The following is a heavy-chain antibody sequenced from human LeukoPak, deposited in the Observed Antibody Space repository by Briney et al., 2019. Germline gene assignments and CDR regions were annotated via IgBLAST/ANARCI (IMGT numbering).Heavy chain of an antibody. CDR3: ARDWGSGYYDFWSGDYYFDY. CDR1: GGSISSYY. J-gene: IGHJ4*02. CDR2: IYTSGST. V-gene: IGHV4-4*07. D-gene: IGHD3-3*01. Sequence: SETLSLTCTVSGGSISSYYWSWIRQPAGKGLGWIGRIYTSGSTNYNPSLRSRVTMSVDTSKNQFSLKLSSVTAADTAVYHCARDWGSGYYDFWSGDYYFDYWGQGTLVTVSS.